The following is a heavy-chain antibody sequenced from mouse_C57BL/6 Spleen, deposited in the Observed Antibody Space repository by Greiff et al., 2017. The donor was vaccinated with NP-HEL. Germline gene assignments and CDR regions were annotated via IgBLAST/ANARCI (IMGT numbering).Heavy chain of an antibody. J-gene: IGHJ3*01. CDR2: IYPRSGNT. CDR1: GYTFTSYG. Sequence: QVQLQQSGAELARPGASVKLSCKASGYTFTSYGISWVKQRTGQGLEWIGEIYPRSGNTYYNEKFKGKATLTADKSSSTAYMELRSLTSEDSAVYFCARAKVENYDGEIYWGQGTLVTVSA. CDR3: ARAKVENYDGEIY. D-gene: IGHD2-3*01. V-gene: IGHV1-81*01.